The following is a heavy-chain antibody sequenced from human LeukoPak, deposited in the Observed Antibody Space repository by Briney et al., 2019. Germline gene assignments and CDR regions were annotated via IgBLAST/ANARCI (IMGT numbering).Heavy chain of an antibody. V-gene: IGHV1-8*01. D-gene: IGHD6-13*01. CDR3: ARGRSGLAAAGTYDS. Sequence: ASVKVSCKASGYTFTSSDINWVRQATGQGLEWMGWINPKSGRTGYAEKFQARVSMTMNTSITTAYMEVSSLRFEDTAVYYCARGRSGLAAAGTYDSWGQGTLLTVSS. CDR1: GYTFTSSD. J-gene: IGHJ4*02. CDR2: INPKSGRT.